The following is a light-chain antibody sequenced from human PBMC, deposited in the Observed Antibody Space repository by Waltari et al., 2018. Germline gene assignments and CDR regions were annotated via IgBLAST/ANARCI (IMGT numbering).Light chain of an antibody. CDR2: EVS. Sequence: QSALTQPASVSGSPGQSITISCTGTISDICIYNHLSWYQQPPGQAPRLMIYEVSDRPSGISNRFSGSKSGDTASLTISGLQAEDEADYYCSSYTTSSSWVFGGGTKLTVL. CDR3: SSYTTSSSWV. V-gene: IGLV2-14*03. J-gene: IGLJ3*02. CDR1: ISDICIYNH.